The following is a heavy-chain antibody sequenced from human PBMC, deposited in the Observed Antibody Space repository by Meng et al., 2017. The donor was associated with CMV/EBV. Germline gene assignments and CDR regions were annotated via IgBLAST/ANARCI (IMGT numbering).Heavy chain of an antibody. V-gene: IGHV1-69*05. D-gene: IGHD6-6*01. Sequence: KASGGTFSSYAISWVGQAPGQGLEWMGGLIPIFGTANYAQKFQGRVTITTDESTSTAYMELSSLRSEDTAVYYCAIAARPHWDYFDYWGQGTLVTVSS. CDR2: LIPIFGTA. CDR1: GGTFSSYA. CDR3: AIAARPHWDYFDY. J-gene: IGHJ4*02.